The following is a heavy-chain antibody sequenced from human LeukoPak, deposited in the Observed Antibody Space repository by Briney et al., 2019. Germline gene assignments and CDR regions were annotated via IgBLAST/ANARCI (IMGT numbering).Heavy chain of an antibody. D-gene: IGHD2-15*01. Sequence: GGSLILSCAASGFTFSSYTMAWVRQAPGKGLEWVSGISSSGQSTYHADSVKGRFTISRDNSKNTLYLQMNSLRAEDTAVYYCANTPTAWGQGTLVTVSS. CDR2: ISSSGQST. CDR1: GFTFSSYT. J-gene: IGHJ4*02. V-gene: IGHV3-23*01. CDR3: ANTPTA.